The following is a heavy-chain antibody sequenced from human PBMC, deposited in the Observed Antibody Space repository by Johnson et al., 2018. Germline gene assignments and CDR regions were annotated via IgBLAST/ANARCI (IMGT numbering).Heavy chain of an antibody. J-gene: IGHJ2*01. CDR1: GFTFSNYA. V-gene: IGHV3-64*01. CDR3: AREIYSHRNWYFDL. Sequence: VQLVQSGGGLVQPGGSLRLSCVASGFTFSNYAIHWVRKAPGKGLEYVSAINSNGGSTYYANSVKGRFTISRDNSKNTLYLQMGSLRAEDMAVYYCAREIYSHRNWYFDLWGRGTLFTVSS. CDR2: INSNGGST. D-gene: IGHD2-15*01.